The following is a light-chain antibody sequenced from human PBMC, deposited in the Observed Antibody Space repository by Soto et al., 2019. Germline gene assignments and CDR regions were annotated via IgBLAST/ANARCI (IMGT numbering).Light chain of an antibody. CDR2: GAS. J-gene: IGKJ3*01. Sequence: EIVMTQSPATLSVSPGERATLSCRASQSVSGNLAWYQQRPGQAPRLLIYGASTRATGIPARFSGSGSGTEFTLTISSRQSEDFAVYYCQQYNNWPPMTFGPGTKVDIK. CDR3: QQYNNWPPMT. V-gene: IGKV3-15*01. CDR1: QSVSGN.